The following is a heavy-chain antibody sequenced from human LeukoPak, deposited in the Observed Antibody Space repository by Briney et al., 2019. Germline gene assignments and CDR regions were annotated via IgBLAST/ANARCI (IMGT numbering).Heavy chain of an antibody. CDR3: AKASLYSHYYDSSGYHY. V-gene: IGHV3-23*01. J-gene: IGHJ4*02. CDR2: ISGSGGST. D-gene: IGHD3-22*01. CDR1: GFTFSSYA. Sequence: GGSLRLSCAASGFTFSSYAMSWVRQAPGKGLEWVSAISGSGGSTYYADSVKGRFTISRDNSKNTLYLQINSLRAEDTAVYYCAKASLYSHYYDSSGYHYWGQGTLVTVSS.